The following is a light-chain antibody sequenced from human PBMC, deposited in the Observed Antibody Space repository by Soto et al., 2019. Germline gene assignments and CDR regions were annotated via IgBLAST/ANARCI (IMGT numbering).Light chain of an antibody. J-gene: IGKJ1*01. V-gene: IGKV2-30*01. CDR2: EVS. CDR3: MQGSYWPRT. Sequence: VMTQSPLSLPVTLGQPASISCRSSQSLLYTDGNTYLSWFQQRPGQSPRRLIYEVSNRDSGVPDRFSGSGSGTDFTLKISRVVAEDVGVYYCMQGSYWPRTFGQGTKVEIK. CDR1: QSLLYTDGNTY.